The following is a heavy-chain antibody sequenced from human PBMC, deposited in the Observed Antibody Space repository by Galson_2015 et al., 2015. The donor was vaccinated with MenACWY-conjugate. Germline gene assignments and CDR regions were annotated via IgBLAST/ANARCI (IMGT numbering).Heavy chain of an antibody. CDR3: PRREIGKDAFDF. V-gene: IGHV4-59*08. J-gene: IGHJ3*01. Sequence: ETLSLTCTVSGGSISIYYWTWIRQPPGKGLEWIGFIYYSGSTSYNPSLRSRVTISVDTSKNQFSLKLSSVTAADTAMYYCPRREIGKDAFDFWGQGTMATVSS. CDR1: GGSISIYY. CDR2: IYYSGST. D-gene: IGHD1-26*01.